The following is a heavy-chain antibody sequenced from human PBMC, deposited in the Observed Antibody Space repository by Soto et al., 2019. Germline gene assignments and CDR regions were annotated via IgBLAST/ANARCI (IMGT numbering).Heavy chain of an antibody. Sequence: PSETLSLTCTVSGGSISSGDYYWSWIRQPPGKGLEWIGYIYYSGSTYYNPSLKSRVTISVDTSKNQFSLKLSSVTAADTAVYYCARDTAMAASDYWGQGTLVTVSS. CDR1: GGSISSGDYY. CDR2: IYYSGST. J-gene: IGHJ4*02. D-gene: IGHD5-18*01. V-gene: IGHV4-30-4*01. CDR3: ARDTAMAASDY.